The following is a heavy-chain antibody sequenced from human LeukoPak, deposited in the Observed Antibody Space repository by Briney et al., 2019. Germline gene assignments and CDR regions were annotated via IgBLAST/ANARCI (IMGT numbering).Heavy chain of an antibody. D-gene: IGHD3-16*02. CDR2: IKQDGSEK. V-gene: IGHV3-7*01. Sequence: GGSLRLSCAASGFTFSSYWMSWVRQAPGKGLEGVANIKQDGSEKYYADSVKGRFTISRDNSKNTLYLQMNSLRAEDTAVYYCAKDRSAIGRSIGMGYWGQGTLVTVSS. CDR3: AKDRSAIGRSIGMGY. CDR1: GFTFSSYW. J-gene: IGHJ4*02.